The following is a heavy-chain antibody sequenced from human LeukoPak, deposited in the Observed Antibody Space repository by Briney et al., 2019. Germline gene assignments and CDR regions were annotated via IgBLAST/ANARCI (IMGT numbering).Heavy chain of an antibody. D-gene: IGHD2-8*01. Sequence: PGGSLTLSCAAPGFTFSNHAMSWVRQAPGKGLEWVSVISGGGRTTEYADSVRGRFSISRDNSKNTVHLQMNNLRSDDTAVYYCAKNEVFTRYFDQWGQGTLVTVSS. CDR1: GFTFSNHA. J-gene: IGHJ4*02. CDR3: AKNEVFTRYFDQ. V-gene: IGHV3-23*01. CDR2: ISGGGRTT.